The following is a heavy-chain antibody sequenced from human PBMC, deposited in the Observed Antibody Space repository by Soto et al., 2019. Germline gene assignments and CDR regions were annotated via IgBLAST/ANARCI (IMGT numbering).Heavy chain of an antibody. V-gene: IGHV1-46*01. D-gene: IGHD2-21*01. CDR2: VNPSGGHT. J-gene: IGHJ4*02. CDR1: GDTFTEYY. CDR3: ASWGHVVVMTAALDY. Sequence: QVQLMQSGAEVKKPGASVKVSCKASGDTFTEYYIHWVRQAPGQGLEWMGTVNPSGGHTTYAQHSRGRVTRSRDPATSTLYMELTSLTSEDPAVYYCASWGHVVVMTAALDYWGRGTPVAVSS.